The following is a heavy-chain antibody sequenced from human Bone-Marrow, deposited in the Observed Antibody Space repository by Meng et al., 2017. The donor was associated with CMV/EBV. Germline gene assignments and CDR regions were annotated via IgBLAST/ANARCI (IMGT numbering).Heavy chain of an antibody. CDR1: GGTFSSYT. D-gene: IGHD3-3*01. CDR3: ARLAGSYDFWSGFAYYFDY. J-gene: IGHJ4*02. Sequence: SVKVSCKASGGTFSSYTISWVRQAPGQGLEWMGRIIPILGIANYAQKFQGRVTITADKSTSTAYMELSSLRSEDTAVYYCARLAGSYDFWSGFAYYFDYWGQGTLVTVSS. V-gene: IGHV1-69*02. CDR2: IIPILGIA.